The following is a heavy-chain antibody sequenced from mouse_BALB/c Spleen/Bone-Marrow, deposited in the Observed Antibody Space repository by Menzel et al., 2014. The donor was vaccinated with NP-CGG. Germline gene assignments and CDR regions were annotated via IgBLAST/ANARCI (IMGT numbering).Heavy chain of an antibody. CDR3: ARGGIYDGYSY. CDR1: GYTFTNYW. Sequence: QVQLQQSGAELAKPRASVKMSCKASGYTFTNYWMHWGKKRPGQGLEWIGYIDPSTGYTEYNQKFKDKATLTADKSSSTAYMQLSSLTSKDSAVYYCARGGIYDGYSYWGQGTLVTVSA. V-gene: IGHV1-7*01. D-gene: IGHD2-3*01. J-gene: IGHJ3*01. CDR2: IDPSTGYT.